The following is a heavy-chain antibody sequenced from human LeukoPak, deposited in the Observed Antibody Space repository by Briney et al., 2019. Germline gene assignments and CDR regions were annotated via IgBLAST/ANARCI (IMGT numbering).Heavy chain of an antibody. CDR1: GFTVSSNY. CDR3: VRGPEYYYDSCSGNY. J-gene: IGHJ4*02. CDR2: IYTGGTI. Sequence: GGSLRLSCAASGFTVSSNYMIWLRQAPGKGLEWVSVIYTGGTINYADSVKGRFTNSRDNSKNTLYLQMNSLRAEDTAVYYCVRGPEYYYDSCSGNYWGQGTLVTVSS. V-gene: IGHV3-53*01. D-gene: IGHD3-22*01.